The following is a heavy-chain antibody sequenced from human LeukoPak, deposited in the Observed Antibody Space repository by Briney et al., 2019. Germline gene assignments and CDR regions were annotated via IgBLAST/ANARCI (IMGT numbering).Heavy chain of an antibody. J-gene: IGHJ4*02. CDR3: ARKPLGDEAMSD. D-gene: IGHD4-17*01. CDR2: ITNTGDRT. Sequence: PGGSLRLSCAASGSSFSRSAMNWVRQAPGKGLEWVSTITNTGDRTEYADSVKGRFTISRDTSKNTLFLQMNSLRADDTAVYYCARKPLGDEAMSDWGQGTLVTVSS. V-gene: IGHV3-23*01. CDR1: GSSFSRSA.